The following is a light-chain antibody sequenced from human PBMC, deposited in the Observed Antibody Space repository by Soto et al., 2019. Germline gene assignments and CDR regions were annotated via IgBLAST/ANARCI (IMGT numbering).Light chain of an antibody. CDR3: QQCATSPLT. CDR1: QTVGNNY. V-gene: IGKV3-20*01. J-gene: IGKJ1*01. Sequence: DIVLTQSPGTLSLSPGERAILSCRASQTVGNNYLAWYQQKPGQAPRLLIYDASSRATGIPDRFSGSGSGTDFTLTINGLEPEDFAVYYCQQCATSPLTFGQGTRVEIK. CDR2: DAS.